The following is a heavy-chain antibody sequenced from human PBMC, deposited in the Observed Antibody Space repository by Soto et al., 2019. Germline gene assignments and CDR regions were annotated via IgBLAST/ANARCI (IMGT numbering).Heavy chain of an antibody. CDR1: GFTFTSYA. CDR2: IGTGGANT. V-gene: IGHV3-23*01. CDR3: AIRGGSSWGFHDY. Sequence: EVQLLESGGGLVQPGGSLGLSCAASGFTFTSYAMSWVRQAPGKGLEWVSTIGTGGANTYYADSVKGRFTISRDNSENTHYLQMNSLRAEDTALYYCAIRGGSSWGFHDYWGRGALVTVSS. J-gene: IGHJ4*01. D-gene: IGHD6-13*01.